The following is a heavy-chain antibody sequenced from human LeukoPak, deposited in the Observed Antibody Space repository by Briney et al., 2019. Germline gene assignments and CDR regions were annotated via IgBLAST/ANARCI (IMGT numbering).Heavy chain of an antibody. CDR3: ARGPRYCSSTSCYVNWFDP. CDR1: GFTFSSYA. D-gene: IGHD2-2*01. Sequence: GGSRRLSCAASGFTFSSYAMHWVRQAPGKGLEWVAVISYDGSNKYYADSVKGRFTISRDNSKNTLYLQMNSLRAEDTAVYYCARGPRYCSSTSCYVNWFDPWGQGTLVTVSS. CDR2: ISYDGSNK. J-gene: IGHJ5*02. V-gene: IGHV3-30*04.